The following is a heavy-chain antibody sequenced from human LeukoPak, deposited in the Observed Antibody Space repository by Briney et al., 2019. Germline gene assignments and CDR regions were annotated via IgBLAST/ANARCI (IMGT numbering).Heavy chain of an antibody. CDR2: IYHSGST. J-gene: IGHJ4*02. D-gene: IGHD6-13*01. CDR3: ARRLSSSWYDDYFDY. Sequence: SETLSLTCAVSGYSISSGYYWGWIRQPPGKGLEWIGSIYHSGSTYYNPSLKSRVTISVDTSKNQFSLKLSSVTAADTAVYHCARRLSSSWYDDYFDYWGQGTLVTVSS. V-gene: IGHV4-38-2*01. CDR1: GYSISSGYY.